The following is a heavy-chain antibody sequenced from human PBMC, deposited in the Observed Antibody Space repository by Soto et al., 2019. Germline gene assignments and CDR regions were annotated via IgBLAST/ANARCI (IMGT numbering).Heavy chain of an antibody. J-gene: IGHJ4*02. CDR2: ISGSGGTT. V-gene: IGHV3-23*01. CDR1: GFTFSSYA. CDR3: AKAGKTTVTTDFDY. Sequence: GGSLRLSCAASGFTFSSYAMSWVRQAPGKGLEWVSAISGSGGTTHYADSVKGRFTISRDNRENTLYVQMNSLRVEDTAVYYCAKAGKTTVTTDFDYWGQGTLVTVSS. D-gene: IGHD4-17*01.